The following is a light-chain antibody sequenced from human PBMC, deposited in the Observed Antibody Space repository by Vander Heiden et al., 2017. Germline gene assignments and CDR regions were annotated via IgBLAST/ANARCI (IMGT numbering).Light chain of an antibody. J-gene: IGKJ2*01. CDR1: QSVSGSY. Sequence: EIVLTQPPGTLSLSPGERATISCRASQSVSGSYLVWYQQKPGQAPRLLIYGASNRAIGIPDRFSGSGSGTDFTLTISRLEPEDFAVYYCQQYGSSHTFGQGTKLEMK. V-gene: IGKV3-20*01. CDR2: GAS. CDR3: QQYGSSHT.